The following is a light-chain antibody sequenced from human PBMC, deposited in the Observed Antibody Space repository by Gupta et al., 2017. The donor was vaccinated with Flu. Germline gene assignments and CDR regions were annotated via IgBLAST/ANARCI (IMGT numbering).Light chain of an antibody. CDR3: AAWDDSLNGLWV. Sequence: SNIGRNVVSWYQHVPGRAPKLLIYNDNQRPSGVPDRFSGSKSGTSASLAISGLQSEDEADYYCAAWDDSLNGLWVFGGGTQLTVL. CDR1: SNIGRNV. CDR2: NDN. V-gene: IGLV1-44*01. J-gene: IGLJ3*02.